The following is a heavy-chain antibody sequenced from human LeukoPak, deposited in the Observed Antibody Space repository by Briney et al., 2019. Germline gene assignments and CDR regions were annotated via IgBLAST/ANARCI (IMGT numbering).Heavy chain of an antibody. Sequence: GGSLRLSCAGSGFTFSSYWMNWVRQAPGKGLEWVANINRDGGETYFVDSVEGRLTISRDNPKNSLSLQMNSLRAEDTAVYYCARGSSNGFDVWGQGTMVTVSA. CDR2: INRDGGET. CDR1: GFTFSSYW. V-gene: IGHV3-7*05. J-gene: IGHJ3*01. CDR3: ARGSSNGFDV. D-gene: IGHD3-10*01.